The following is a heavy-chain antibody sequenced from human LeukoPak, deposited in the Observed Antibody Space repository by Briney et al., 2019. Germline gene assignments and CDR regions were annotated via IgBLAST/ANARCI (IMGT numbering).Heavy chain of an antibody. CDR1: GYTFTSYG. Sequence: GASVKVSCKASGYTFTSYGISWVRQAPGQGLEWMGRIIPILGIANYAQKFQGRVTITADKSTSTAYMELSSLRSEDTAVYYCARFGEAAASTAYYFDYWGQGTLVTVSS. J-gene: IGHJ4*02. V-gene: IGHV1-69*04. D-gene: IGHD6-13*01. CDR3: ARFGEAAASTAYYFDY. CDR2: IIPILGIA.